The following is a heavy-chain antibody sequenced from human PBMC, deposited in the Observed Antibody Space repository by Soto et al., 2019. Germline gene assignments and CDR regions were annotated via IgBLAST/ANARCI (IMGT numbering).Heavy chain of an antibody. J-gene: IGHJ4*02. V-gene: IGHV3-9*01. Sequence: EVQLVESGGGLVQPGRSLRLSCAASGFTFDDYAMHWVRQAPGKGLEWVSGISWNSGSIGYADSVKGRFTIPRDNAKNSLYLQMNSLRAEDTALYYCAKALTLSGSYLDYWGQGTLVTVSS. CDR2: ISWNSGSI. CDR3: AKALTLSGSYLDY. CDR1: GFTFDDYA. D-gene: IGHD1-26*01.